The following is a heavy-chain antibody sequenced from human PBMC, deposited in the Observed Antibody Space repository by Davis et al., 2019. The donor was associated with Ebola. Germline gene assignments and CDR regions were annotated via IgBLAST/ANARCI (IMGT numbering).Heavy chain of an antibody. Sequence: GGSLRLSCAASGFTFSAYSMNWVRQAPGKGLEWVSGISSFTTYIYYADAVRGRFSISRDNAKNSLYLEMNSLRVEDTAVYYCARPGVADYAFDYWGQGTLVTVSS. V-gene: IGHV3-21*01. D-gene: IGHD2-15*01. J-gene: IGHJ4*02. CDR3: ARPGVADYAFDY. CDR1: GFTFSAYS. CDR2: ISSFTTYI.